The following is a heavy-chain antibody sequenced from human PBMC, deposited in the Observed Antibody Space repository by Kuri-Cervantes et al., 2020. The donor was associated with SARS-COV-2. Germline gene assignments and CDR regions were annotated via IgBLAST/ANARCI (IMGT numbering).Heavy chain of an antibody. CDR3: ARTTVVTPSYYYYYYMDV. J-gene: IGHJ6*03. Sequence: SETLSLTCTVSGGSISSSNYYWNWIRQPAGKGLEWIGYIYASGSTNYNPSLKSRVTISVDTSKNQFSLKLSSVTAADTAVYYCARTTVVTPSYYYYYYMDVWGKGTTVTVSS. CDR1: GGSISSSNYY. V-gene: IGHV4-61*10. D-gene: IGHD4-23*01. CDR2: IYASGST.